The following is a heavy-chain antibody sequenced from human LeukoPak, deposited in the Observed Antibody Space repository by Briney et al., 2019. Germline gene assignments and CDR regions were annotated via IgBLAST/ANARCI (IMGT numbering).Heavy chain of an antibody. D-gene: IGHD3-22*01. J-gene: IGHJ4*02. CDR3: AGGTYNYYDSSGYYLY. V-gene: IGHV4-38-2*02. Sequence: IPSETLSLTCTVSIYSISSGYYWGWIRQPPGKGLEWIGSIYHSGGTYYNPSLKSRVTISVDTSKNQFSLRLSSVTAADTAVYYCAGGTYNYYDSSGYYLYWGQGTLVTVTS. CDR2: IYHSGGT. CDR1: IYSISSGYY.